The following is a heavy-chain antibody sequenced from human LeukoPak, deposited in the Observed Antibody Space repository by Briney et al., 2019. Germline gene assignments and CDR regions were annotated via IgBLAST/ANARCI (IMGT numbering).Heavy chain of an antibody. CDR3: ARDRSGSYLFDY. Sequence: GGSLRLPCAASGFTFSSYSMNWVRQAPGKGLEWVSSISSSSSYIYYADSVKGRFTISRDNAKNSLYLQMNSLRAEDTAVYYCARDRSGSYLFDYWGQGTLVTVSS. CDR2: ISSSSSYI. CDR1: GFTFSSYS. D-gene: IGHD1-26*01. V-gene: IGHV3-21*01. J-gene: IGHJ4*02.